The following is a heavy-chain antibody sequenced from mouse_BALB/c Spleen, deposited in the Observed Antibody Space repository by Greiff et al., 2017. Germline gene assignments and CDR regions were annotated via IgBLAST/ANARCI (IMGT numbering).Heavy chain of an antibody. J-gene: IGHJ2*01. D-gene: IGHD1-2*01. Sequence: VQLQQSGAELVRPGTSVKISCKASGYTFTNYWLGWVKQRPGHGLEWIGDIYPGGGYTNYNEKFKGKATLTADTSTSTAYMQLRSLTSEDTAVYFCARLLRPPFDYWGQGTTLTVSS. CDR2: IYPGGGYT. V-gene: IGHV1-63*02. CDR1: GYTFTNYW. CDR3: ARLLRPPFDY.